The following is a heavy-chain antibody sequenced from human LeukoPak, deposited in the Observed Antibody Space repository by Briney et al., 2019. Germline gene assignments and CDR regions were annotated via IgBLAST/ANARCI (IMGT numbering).Heavy chain of an antibody. CDR1: GFTFSSYS. CDR2: ISSSSSYI. D-gene: IGHD2-2*01. V-gene: IGHV3-21*01. Sequence: GGSLRLSCAASGFTFSSYSMNWVRQAPGKGLEWVSSISSSSSYIYYADSVKGRFTISRDNAKNSLYLQMNSLRVEDTAVYYCARDRCPSCYDPYYFDYWGQGTLVTVSS. J-gene: IGHJ4*02. CDR3: ARDRCPSCYDPYYFDY.